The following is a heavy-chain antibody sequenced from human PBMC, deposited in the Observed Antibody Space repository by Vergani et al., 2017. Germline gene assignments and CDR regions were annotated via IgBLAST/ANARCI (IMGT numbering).Heavy chain of an antibody. J-gene: IGHJ4*02. V-gene: IGHV4-61*05. Sequence: QLQLQESGPGLVKPSETLSLICTVSGDSISSNNYYWGWIRQPAGKGLEWIGHIYYSGNTNYNPSLKSRVTISVDTSKNQFSLKLSSVTAADMAVYFCARRYCSTNSCSGFDYWGQGTLVTVSS. CDR1: GDSISSNNYY. D-gene: IGHD2-2*01. CDR3: ARRYCSTNSCSGFDY. CDR2: IYYSGNT.